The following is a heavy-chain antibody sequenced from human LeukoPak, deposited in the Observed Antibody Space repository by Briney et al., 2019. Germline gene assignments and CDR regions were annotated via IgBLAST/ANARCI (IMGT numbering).Heavy chain of an antibody. D-gene: IGHD6-13*01. V-gene: IGHV1-46*01. Sequence: ASVKVPCTASGYTFTSYYMHWVRQAPGQGLEWMGIINPSGGSTSYAQKFQGRVTMTRDTSTSTVYMELSSLRSEDTAVYYCARDASIAAAGGATYLDYWGQGTLVTVSS. CDR3: ARDASIAAAGGATYLDY. CDR2: INPSGGST. J-gene: IGHJ4*02. CDR1: GYTFTSYY.